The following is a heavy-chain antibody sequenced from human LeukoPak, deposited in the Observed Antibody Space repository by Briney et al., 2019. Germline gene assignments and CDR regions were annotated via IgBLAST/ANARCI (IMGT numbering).Heavy chain of an antibody. D-gene: IGHD5-12*01. CDR3: TAYDPSDYYGMDV. CDR1: GFTFGDYA. Sequence: PGGSLRLSCTASGFTFGDYAMTWVRQAQGKGLEWVGFIRSKAYGGTTEFAASVKGRFIISRDDSKSIAYLQMNSLKTEDTAVYYCTAYDPSDYYGMDVWGQGTTVTVS. V-gene: IGHV3-49*04. J-gene: IGHJ6*02. CDR2: IRSKAYGGTT.